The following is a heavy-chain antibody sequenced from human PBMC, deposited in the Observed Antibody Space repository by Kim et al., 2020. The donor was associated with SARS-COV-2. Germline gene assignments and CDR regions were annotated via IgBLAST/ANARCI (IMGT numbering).Heavy chain of an antibody. Sequence: SVKVSCKASGGTFSSYAISWVRQAPGQGLEWMGGIIPIFGTANYAQKFQGRVTITADKSTSTAYMELSSLRSEDTAVYYCASMVRGVFNWFDPWGQGTLVTVSS. D-gene: IGHD3-10*01. V-gene: IGHV1-69*06. CDR1: GGTFSSYA. J-gene: IGHJ5*02. CDR2: IIPIFGTA. CDR3: ASMVRGVFNWFDP.